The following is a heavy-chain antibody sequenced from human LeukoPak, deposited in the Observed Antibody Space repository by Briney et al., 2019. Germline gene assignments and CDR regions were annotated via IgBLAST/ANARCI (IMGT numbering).Heavy chain of an antibody. V-gene: IGHV1-2*02. CDR2: INPNSGGT. Sequence: ASVKVSCKASGYTFTGYYMHWVRQAPGQGLEWMGWINPNSGGTNYAQKFQGRVTMTRDTSISTAYMELSRLRSDDTAVYYCARDFPSHITIFGVVIMPDAFDIWGQGTMVTVSS. D-gene: IGHD3-3*01. J-gene: IGHJ3*02. CDR1: GYTFTGYY. CDR3: ARDFPSHITIFGVVIMPDAFDI.